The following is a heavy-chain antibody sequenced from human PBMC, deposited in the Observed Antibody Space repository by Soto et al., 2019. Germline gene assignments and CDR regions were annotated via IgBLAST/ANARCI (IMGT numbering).Heavy chain of an antibody. J-gene: IGHJ5*02. CDR1: GGSISSSSYY. V-gene: IGHV4-39*01. D-gene: IGHD3-10*01. CDR2: VYYTGST. Sequence: SETLSLTCTVSGGSISSSSYYWGWIRQPPGKGLEWIGSVYYTGSTYDNPSLKSRITLSVDRSKSQISLKLTSVTAADTAVYYCARRERYYGSPGWFDPWGQGTLVTVSS. CDR3: ARRERYYGSPGWFDP.